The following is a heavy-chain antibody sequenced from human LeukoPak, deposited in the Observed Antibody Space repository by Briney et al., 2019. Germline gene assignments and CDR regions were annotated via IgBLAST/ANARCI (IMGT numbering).Heavy chain of an antibody. CDR2: IRYDGSNK. CDR1: GFTFSSYG. V-gene: IGHV3-30*02. Sequence: PGGSLRLSCAASGFTFSSYGMHWVRQAPGKGLEWVAFIRYDGSNKYYADSVKGRFTISRDNAKNSLYLQMNSLRVEDTAVYYCAKPITVSGATDGFDIWGQGTMVTVSS. D-gene: IGHD3-3*01. J-gene: IGHJ3*02. CDR3: AKPITVSGATDGFDI.